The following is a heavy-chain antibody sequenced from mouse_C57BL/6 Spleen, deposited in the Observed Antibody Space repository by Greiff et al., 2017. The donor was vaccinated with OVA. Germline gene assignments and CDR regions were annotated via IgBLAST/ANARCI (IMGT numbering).Heavy chain of an antibody. J-gene: IGHJ3*01. CDR2: INPSTGGT. V-gene: IGHV1-42*01. CDR3: ARYDYGSGFAY. Sequence: VQLKESGPELVKPGASVKISCKASGYSFTGYYMNWVKQSPEKSLEWIGEINPSTGGTTYNQKFKAKATLTVDKSSSTAYMQLKSLTSEDSAVYYCARYDYGSGFAYWGQGTLVTVSA. CDR1: GYSFTGYY. D-gene: IGHD1-1*01.